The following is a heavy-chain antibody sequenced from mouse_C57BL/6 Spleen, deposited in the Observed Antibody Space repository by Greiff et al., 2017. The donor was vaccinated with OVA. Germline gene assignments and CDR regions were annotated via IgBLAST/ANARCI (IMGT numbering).Heavy chain of an antibody. J-gene: IGHJ4*01. CDR2: INYDGSST. V-gene: IGHV5-16*01. Sequence: EVKLVESEGGLVQPGSSMKLSCTASGFTFSDYYMAWVRQVPEKGLEWVANINYDGSSTYYLDSLKSRFIISRDNAKNILYLQMSSLKSEDTATYYCARDLGARDFPFYYAMDYWGQGTSVTVSS. CDR1: GFTFSDYY. CDR3: ARDLGARDFPFYYAMDY. D-gene: IGHD3-1*01.